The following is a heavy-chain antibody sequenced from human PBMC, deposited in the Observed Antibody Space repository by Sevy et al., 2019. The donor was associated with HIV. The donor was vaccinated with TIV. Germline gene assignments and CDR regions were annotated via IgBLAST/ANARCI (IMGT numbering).Heavy chain of an antibody. Sequence: GGSLRLSCAVSGFTVSSNYMTWVRQAPGKGLEWVSVIFSGGSTYYADSVKGRFTISRDNSGNTLSLQMNSLRAEDTAMYYCARGMILEGSWCGMDVWGQGTTVTVSS. V-gene: IGHV3-53*01. CDR3: ARGMILEGSWCGMDV. CDR2: IFSGGST. J-gene: IGHJ6*02. D-gene: IGHD3-3*01. CDR1: GFTVSSNY.